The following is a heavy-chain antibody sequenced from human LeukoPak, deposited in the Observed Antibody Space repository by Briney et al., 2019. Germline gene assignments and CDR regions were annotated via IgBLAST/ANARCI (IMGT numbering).Heavy chain of an antibody. Sequence: VSVKVSCKASGYTFTSYDINWVRQATGQGLEWMGWMNPNSGNTGYAQKFQGRVTMTRNTSISTAYMELRSLRSDDTAVYYCARDRGSIVVVPAATDAFDIWGQGAMVTVSS. CDR2: MNPNSGNT. CDR1: GYTFTSYD. CDR3: ARDRGSIVVVPAATDAFDI. V-gene: IGHV1-8*01. D-gene: IGHD2-2*01. J-gene: IGHJ3*02.